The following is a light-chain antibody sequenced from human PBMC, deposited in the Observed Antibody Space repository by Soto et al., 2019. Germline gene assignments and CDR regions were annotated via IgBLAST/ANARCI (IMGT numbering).Light chain of an antibody. CDR1: RRDVGRYSY. V-gene: IGLV2-11*01. CDR3: CSYAGTYTGV. Sequence: QSALTQPRSVSGSPGQSVSISCTGSRRDVGRYSYVSWYQQHPGKAPKLMIYDVSERPSGVPDRFSGSKSGNTASLTISGLQAEDEADYYCCSYAGTYTGVFGTGTKATVL. J-gene: IGLJ1*01. CDR2: DVS.